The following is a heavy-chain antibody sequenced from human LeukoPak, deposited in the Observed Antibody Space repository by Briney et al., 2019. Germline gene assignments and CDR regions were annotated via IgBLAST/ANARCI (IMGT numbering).Heavy chain of an antibody. Sequence: SETLSLTCTVSGYSISSGYYWSWIRQPPVKGLEWIGYIYYSGSTNYNPSLKSRVTISVDTSKNQFSLKLSSVTAADTAVYYCAREVYGDYHAFDIWGQGTMVTVSS. CDR2: IYYSGST. CDR1: GYSISSGYY. CDR3: AREVYGDYHAFDI. J-gene: IGHJ3*02. D-gene: IGHD4-17*01. V-gene: IGHV4-61*01.